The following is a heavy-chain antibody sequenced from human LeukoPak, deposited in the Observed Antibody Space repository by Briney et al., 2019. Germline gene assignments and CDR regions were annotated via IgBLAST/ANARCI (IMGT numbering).Heavy chain of an antibody. CDR1: GGSLSGYS. D-gene: IGHD3-9*01. Sequence: SETLSLTCTLYGGSLSGYSWTWIRQPPGEGLEWIGEIKHSGGTNHNPSLKSRVTISVDTSKNQFSLKLSSVTAADTAAYYCARGELRYFDWLPWGQGTLVTVSS. V-gene: IGHV4-34*01. CDR2: IKHSGGT. CDR3: ARGELRYFDWLP. J-gene: IGHJ4*02.